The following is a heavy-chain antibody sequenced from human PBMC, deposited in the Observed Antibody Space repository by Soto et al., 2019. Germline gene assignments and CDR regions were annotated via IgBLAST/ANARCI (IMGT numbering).Heavy chain of an antibody. D-gene: IGHD3-10*01. CDR1: GGSISSYY. V-gene: IGHV4-59*01. J-gene: IGHJ4*02. CDR2: IYYSGST. CDR3: ARAGPRLTIDY. Sequence: SETLSLTCTVSGGSISSYYWSWIRQPPGKGLEWIGYIYYSGSTNYNPSLKSRVTISVDTSKNQFSLKLSSVTAADTAVYYCARAGPRLTIDYWGQGTLVTVSS.